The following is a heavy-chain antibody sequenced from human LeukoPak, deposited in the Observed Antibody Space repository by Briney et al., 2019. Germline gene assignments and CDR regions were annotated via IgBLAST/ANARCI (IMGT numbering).Heavy chain of an antibody. V-gene: IGHV3-21*01. J-gene: IGHJ4*02. CDR3: ARDMVAVAGGGANY. Sequence: GGSLRLSCAASGFTFDDYGMSWVRQAPGEGLEWVSSISSSSSYIYYADSVKGRFTISRDNAKNSLYLQMNSLRAEDTAVYYCARDMVAVAGGGANYWGQGTLVTVSS. CDR2: ISSSSSYI. CDR1: GFTFDDYG. D-gene: IGHD6-19*01.